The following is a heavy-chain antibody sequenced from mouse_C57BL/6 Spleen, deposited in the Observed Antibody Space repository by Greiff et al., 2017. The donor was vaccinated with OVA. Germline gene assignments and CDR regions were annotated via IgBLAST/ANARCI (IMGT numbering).Heavy chain of an antibody. Sequence: EVQLQQSGAELVRPGASVKLSCTASGFNIKDDYMHWVKQRPEQGLEWIGWIDPENGDTEYASKFQGKATITADTSSNTAYLQLSSLTSEDTAVYYCTITSNVRYFDVWGTGTTVTVSS. D-gene: IGHD2-12*01. CDR3: TITSNVRYFDV. CDR1: GFNIKDDY. J-gene: IGHJ1*03. V-gene: IGHV14-4*01. CDR2: IDPENGDT.